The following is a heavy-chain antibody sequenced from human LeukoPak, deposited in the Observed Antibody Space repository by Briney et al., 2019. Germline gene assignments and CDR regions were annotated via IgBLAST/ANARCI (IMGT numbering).Heavy chain of an antibody. D-gene: IGHD5-24*01. CDR2: IYYSGST. Sequence: SETLSLTCTVSGGSISSNIYYWGWIRQPPGKGLEWIGSIYYSGSTYYNPSLKSRVTISVDMAKNQFSLQLNSVTAADTAMYYCARDRGRDGYNPFDYWAQGTLVSVSS. J-gene: IGHJ4*02. CDR1: GGSISSNIYY. CDR3: ARDRGRDGYNPFDY. V-gene: IGHV4-39*07.